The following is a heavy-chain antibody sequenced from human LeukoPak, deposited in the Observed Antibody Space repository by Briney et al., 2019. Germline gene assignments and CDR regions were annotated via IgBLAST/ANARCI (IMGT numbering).Heavy chain of an antibody. CDR1: GYSISSGYY. V-gene: IGHV4-38-2*02. CDR2: IYHSGST. D-gene: IGHD6-19*01. Sequence: SETLSLTCTVSGYSISSGYYWGWIRQPPGKGLEWIGSIYHSGSTYYNPSLKSRVTISVDTSKNQFSLKLSSVTAADTAVYYCANTDRGIAVAGWGQGTLVTVSS. J-gene: IGHJ4*02. CDR3: ANTDRGIAVAG.